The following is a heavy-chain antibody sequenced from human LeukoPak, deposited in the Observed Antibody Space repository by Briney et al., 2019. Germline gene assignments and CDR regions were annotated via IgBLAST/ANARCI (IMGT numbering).Heavy chain of an antibody. J-gene: IGHJ4*02. Sequence: GGSLRLSCAASGFTFSSYAMHWVRQAPGKGLEWVANIKQDGSEKYYVDSVKGRFTISRDNAKNSLYLQMNSLRAEDTAVYYCARKPTRRSQWDYWGQGTLVTVSS. CDR1: GFTFSSYA. CDR3: ARKPTRRSQWDY. V-gene: IGHV3-7*01. D-gene: IGHD2-8*01. CDR2: IKQDGSEK.